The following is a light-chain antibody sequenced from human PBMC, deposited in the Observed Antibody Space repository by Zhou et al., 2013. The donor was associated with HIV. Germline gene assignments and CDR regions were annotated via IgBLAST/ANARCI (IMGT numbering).Light chain of an antibody. V-gene: IGKV1-39*01. CDR2: GAS. J-gene: IGKJ1*01. CDR1: QSILIY. CDR3: QQSYSSPET. Sequence: DIQMTQSPSSLSASVGDTVTITCRASQSILIYLNWYQQKPGKAPKILIYGASSLQSGVASRFTGSGSGTDFTLAISSLQPDDSATYYCQQSYSSPETFGQGTKVEI.